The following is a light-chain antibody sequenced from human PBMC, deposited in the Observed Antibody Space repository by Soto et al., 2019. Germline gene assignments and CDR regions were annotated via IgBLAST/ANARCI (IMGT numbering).Light chain of an antibody. J-gene: IGKJ5*01. CDR3: QQYNQWPPIT. Sequence: ETVLTQSPDTLSVSPGDRATLSCRASQTVGNSLAWYQQKPGQAPRLLLHSASTRATGVPVRFSGSGFGTEFTLTISSLQSEDSAVYYCQQYNQWPPITFGPGTRPEI. V-gene: IGKV3-15*01. CDR1: QTVGNS. CDR2: SAS.